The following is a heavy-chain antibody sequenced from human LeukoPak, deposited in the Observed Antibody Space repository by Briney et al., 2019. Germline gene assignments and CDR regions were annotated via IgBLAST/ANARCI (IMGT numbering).Heavy chain of an antibody. Sequence: ASVKVSCKASGYSFTSFGISWVRQAPGQGLEWIGWISGYNGDANYARSLQGRITMTRDTSTSTAYMELRSLRSDDTAVYYCARDLVKIQVNYFDLWGQGILVTVSS. CDR3: ARDLVKIQVNYFDL. J-gene: IGHJ4*02. CDR1: GYSFTSFG. V-gene: IGHV1-18*04. CDR2: ISGYNGDA. D-gene: IGHD1-1*01.